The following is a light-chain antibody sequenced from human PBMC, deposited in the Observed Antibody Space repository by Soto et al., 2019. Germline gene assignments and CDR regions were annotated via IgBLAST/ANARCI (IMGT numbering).Light chain of an antibody. J-gene: IGKJ2*01. CDR3: QHSGT. CDR2: DAS. V-gene: IGKV1-33*01. Sequence: DIQMTQSPSSLSASVGDRVTFTCQASQGISNYLNWYQQKPGKAPKLLIYDASHLETGVPSRFSGSGSGTYFTFTIGSLQPEDIATYYCQHSGTFGQGTNLEIK. CDR1: QGISNY.